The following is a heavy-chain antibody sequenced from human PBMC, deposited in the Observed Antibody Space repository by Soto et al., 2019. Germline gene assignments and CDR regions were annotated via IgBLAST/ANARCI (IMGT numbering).Heavy chain of an antibody. Sequence: SETLSLTCAVYGGSFSGYYWSWIRQPPGKGLEWIGEINHSGSTNYNPSLKSRVTISVDTSKNQFSLKLSSVTAADTAVYYCARGRGRITIFGVVTYFDYWGQGTMVTVYS. CDR2: INHSGST. CDR1: GGSFSGYY. V-gene: IGHV4-34*01. J-gene: IGHJ4*02. CDR3: ARGRGRITIFGVVTYFDY. D-gene: IGHD3-3*01.